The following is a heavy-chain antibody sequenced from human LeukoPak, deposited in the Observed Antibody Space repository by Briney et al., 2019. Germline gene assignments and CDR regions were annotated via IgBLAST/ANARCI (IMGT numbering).Heavy chain of an antibody. Sequence: SETLSLTCTVSGGSISSSSHYWGWIRQPPGKGLEWIGTIYYSGRTYYNSSLRSRVTISVDTSKNQFSLKLSSVTAADTAVYYCASSPSWVIAVAGTDYYFDYWGQGTLVTVSS. CDR1: GGSISSSSHY. J-gene: IGHJ4*02. CDR3: ASSPSWVIAVAGTDYYFDY. V-gene: IGHV4-39*01. CDR2: IYYSGRT. D-gene: IGHD6-19*01.